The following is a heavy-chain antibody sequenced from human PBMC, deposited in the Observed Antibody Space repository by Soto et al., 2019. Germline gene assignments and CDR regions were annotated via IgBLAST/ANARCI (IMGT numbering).Heavy chain of an antibody. CDR1: GFTFEDYV. D-gene: IGHD3-16*01. J-gene: IGHJ3*02. CDR3: AKDNDGGYDAFDI. Sequence: TGGSLRLSCAASGFTFEDYVMHWVRQAPGKGLEWVSRITWNSRIIGYADSVKGRFTISRDNAKNSLYLQMNSLRAEDTALYYCAKDNDGGYDAFDIWGQGTMVTVSS. V-gene: IGHV3-9*01. CDR2: ITWNSRII.